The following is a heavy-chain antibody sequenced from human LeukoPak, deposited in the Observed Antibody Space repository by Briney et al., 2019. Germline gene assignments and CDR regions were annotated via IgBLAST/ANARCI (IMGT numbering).Heavy chain of an antibody. V-gene: IGHV4-34*01. Sequence: XETLSLTCAVYGGSFSGYYWSWIRQPPGKGLEWIGEINHSGSTNYNPSLKSRVTISVDTSKNQFSLKLRSVTAADTAEYYCRRVXPXGDXSYYYYYYYMDVWGKGTTVTISS. CDR1: GGSFSGYY. J-gene: IGHJ6*03. CDR2: INHSGST. D-gene: IGHD4-17*01. CDR3: RRVXPXGDXSYYYYYYYMDV.